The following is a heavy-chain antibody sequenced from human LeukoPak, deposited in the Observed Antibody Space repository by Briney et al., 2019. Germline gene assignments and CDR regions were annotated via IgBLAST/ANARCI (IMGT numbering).Heavy chain of an antibody. Sequence: ASVKVSCKASGYNFTDYYVHWVRQAPGQGLEWMGYITPNSEATDFAQKFQGRVTMTRDTSIITAYMELSRLTSDDTAVYYCAKDPRVTITVTFYFEYWGQGTLVTVSS. CDR1: GYNFTDYY. CDR3: AKDPRVTITVTFYFEY. V-gene: IGHV1-2*02. CDR2: ITPNSEAT. D-gene: IGHD4-17*01. J-gene: IGHJ4*02.